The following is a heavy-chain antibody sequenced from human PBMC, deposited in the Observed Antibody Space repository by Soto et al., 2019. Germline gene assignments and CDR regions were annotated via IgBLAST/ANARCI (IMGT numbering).Heavy chain of an antibody. CDR3: ARDPNEYSSSFFGLDV. V-gene: IGHV1-46*01. CDR2: INPSGGST. Sequence: ASVKVSCNASGYTFTSYYMHWLRQAPGQGLEWMGIINPSGGSTSYAQKFQGRVTMTRDTSTSTVYMELSSLRYEDTAVYYCARDPNEYSSSFFGLDVWGQGTKVTV. CDR1: GYTFTSYY. D-gene: IGHD6-6*01. J-gene: IGHJ6*02.